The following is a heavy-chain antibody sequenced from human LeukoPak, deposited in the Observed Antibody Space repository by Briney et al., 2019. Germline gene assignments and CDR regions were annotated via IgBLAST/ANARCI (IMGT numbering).Heavy chain of an antibody. V-gene: IGHV1-3*01. CDR1: GYTFTSYA. CDR2: INAGNGNT. J-gene: IGHJ4*02. Sequence: EASVKVSCKASGYTFTSYAKHWVRQAPGQRLEWMGWINAGNGNTKYSQKFQGRITITRDTSASTAYLELSSLRSEDTAVYYCARVRTYSSGPFGYWGQGTMVAVSS. D-gene: IGHD6-19*01. CDR3: ARVRTYSSGPFGY.